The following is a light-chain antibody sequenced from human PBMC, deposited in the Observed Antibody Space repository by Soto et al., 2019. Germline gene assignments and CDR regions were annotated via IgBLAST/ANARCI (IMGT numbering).Light chain of an antibody. J-gene: IGKJ4*01. CDR1: QSVNIY. V-gene: IGKV3-11*01. Sequence: EIVLTQSPATLSLSPGERATLSCRASQSVNIYLVWYQQKPGQAPRLLIYDASNRATGIPARFSGSGSGTDFTLTISSLEPEDSAVYYCQQYDNWPPLTFGGGTKVDIK. CDR3: QQYDNWPPLT. CDR2: DAS.